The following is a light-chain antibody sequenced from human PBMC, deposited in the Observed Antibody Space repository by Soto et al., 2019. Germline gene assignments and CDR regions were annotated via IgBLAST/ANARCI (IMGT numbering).Light chain of an antibody. CDR3: ATWDDDVSGVV. V-gene: IGLV2-14*01. CDR1: SSDVGGYNY. J-gene: IGLJ2*01. CDR2: EVS. Sequence: QSALTQPASVSGSPGQSITISCTGTSSDVGGYNYVSWYQQHPGKAPKLMIYEVSNRPSGVSNRFSGSKSGNTASLTISGLQAEDEADYHCATWDDDVSGVVFGGGTKLTVL.